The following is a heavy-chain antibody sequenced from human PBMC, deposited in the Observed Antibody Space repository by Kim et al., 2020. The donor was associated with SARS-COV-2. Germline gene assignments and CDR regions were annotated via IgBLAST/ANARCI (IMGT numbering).Heavy chain of an antibody. CDR1: GFTFSSYG. Sequence: GGSLRLSCAASGFTFSSYGMHWARQAPGKGLEWVAVIWYDGSNKYYADSVKGRFTISRDNSKNTLYLQMNSLRAEDTAVYYCATTTGGYGDYGLSEYYYYYGMDVWGQGTTVTVSS. D-gene: IGHD4-17*01. V-gene: IGHV3-33*01. CDR2: IWYDGSNK. CDR3: ATTTGGYGDYGLSEYYYYYGMDV. J-gene: IGHJ6*02.